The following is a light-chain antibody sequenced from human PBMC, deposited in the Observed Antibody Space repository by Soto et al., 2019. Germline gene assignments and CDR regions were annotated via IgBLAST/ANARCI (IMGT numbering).Light chain of an antibody. Sequence: QSVLTQPPSVSEAPEQRVTISCSGGSSNIGNNAVNWYQQLPGKAPKLLIYYDDLLPSGVSDRFSGSKSGTSASLAISGLQSEDEADYYCAALDDILNGVVFGGGTKVTVL. CDR3: AALDDILNGVV. CDR1: SSNIGNNA. CDR2: YDD. V-gene: IGLV1-36*01. J-gene: IGLJ2*01.